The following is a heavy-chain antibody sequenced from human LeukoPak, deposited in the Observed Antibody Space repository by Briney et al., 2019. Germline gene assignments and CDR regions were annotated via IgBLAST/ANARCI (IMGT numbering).Heavy chain of an antibody. CDR3: ARTDYDFWSGSPYYFDY. CDR1: GGSISSSSYY. D-gene: IGHD3-3*01. CDR2: IYYSGST. V-gene: IGHV4-39*01. Sequence: PSETLSLTCTVSGGSISSSSYYSGWIRQPPGKGLEWIGSIYYSGSTYYNPSLKSRVTISVDTSKNQFSLKLSSVTAADTAVYYCARTDYDFWSGSPYYFDYWGQGTLVTVSS. J-gene: IGHJ4*02.